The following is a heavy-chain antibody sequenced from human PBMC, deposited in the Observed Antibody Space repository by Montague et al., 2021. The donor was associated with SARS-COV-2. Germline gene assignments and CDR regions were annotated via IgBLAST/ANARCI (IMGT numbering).Heavy chain of an antibody. D-gene: IGHD4-23*01. Sequence: SETLSLTCTVYGGSISGYYWSWIRQSPGKGLEWIGYVYYTGSTNYNPSFHSRASLSVDTSKNQFSLKLRSVTAADTAVYYCARDDYGGYVAFWGRGTLVTVSS. J-gene: IGHJ4*03. V-gene: IGHV4-59*12. CDR2: VYYTGST. CDR3: ARDDYGGYVAF. CDR1: GGSISGYY.